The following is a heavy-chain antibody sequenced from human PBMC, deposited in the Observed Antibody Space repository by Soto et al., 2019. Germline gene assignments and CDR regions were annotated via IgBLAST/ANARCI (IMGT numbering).Heavy chain of an antibody. J-gene: IGHJ4*02. CDR2: IIPIFGTA. D-gene: IGHD1-26*01. Sequence: SVKVSCKASGGTFSSYEISWVRQAPGQGLEWMGGIIPIFGTANYAQKFQGRVTITADESTSTAYMELSSLRSEDTAVYYCAREGYEVGATAEAYYFDYWGQGTLVTVSS. V-gene: IGHV1-69*13. CDR1: GGTFSSYE. CDR3: AREGYEVGATAEAYYFDY.